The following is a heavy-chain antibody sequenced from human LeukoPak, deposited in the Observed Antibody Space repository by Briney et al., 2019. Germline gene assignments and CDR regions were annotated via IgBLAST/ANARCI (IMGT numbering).Heavy chain of an antibody. J-gene: IGHJ4*02. D-gene: IGHD6-19*01. CDR2: IWYDGNNK. CDR3: ARDRKAVAGDTSSDY. Sequence: GGSLRLSCAASGFTFSSYGMHWVRQAPGKGLEWVAVIWYDGNNKYYADSVKGRFTISRDNSKNTLYLQMNSLRAEDTAVYYCARDRKAVAGDTSSDYWGQGTLVTVSS. V-gene: IGHV3-33*01. CDR1: GFTFSSYG.